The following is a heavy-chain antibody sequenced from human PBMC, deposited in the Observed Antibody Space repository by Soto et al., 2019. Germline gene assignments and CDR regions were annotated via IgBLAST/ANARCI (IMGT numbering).Heavy chain of an antibody. CDR3: AKGLVSTNGAPLMDRYNYGMDV. J-gene: IGHJ6*02. V-gene: IGHV3-30*18. CDR1: GFTFSSYG. CDR2: ISYDGSNK. D-gene: IGHD2-8*01. Sequence: PGESRKISCAASGFTFSSYGMHWVRQAPGKGLEWVAVISYDGSNKYYADSVKGRFTISRDNSKNTLYLQMNSLRAEDTAVYYCAKGLVSTNGAPLMDRYNYGMDVWGQGTTVTVSS.